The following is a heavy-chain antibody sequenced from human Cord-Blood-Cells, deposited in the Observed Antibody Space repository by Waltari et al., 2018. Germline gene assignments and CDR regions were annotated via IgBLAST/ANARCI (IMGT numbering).Heavy chain of an antibody. D-gene: IGHD1-26*01. V-gene: IGHV4-38-2*01. CDR2: IYHSGST. Sequence: QVQLQESGPGLVKPSETLSLTCAVSGYSISIGYYWGWTRQPPGKGLEWIGSIYHSGSTYYNPSLKSRVTISVDTSKNQFSLKLSSVTAADTAVYYCARGGGDTNDAFDIWGQGTMVTVSS. CDR3: ARGGGDTNDAFDI. J-gene: IGHJ3*02. CDR1: GYSISIGYY.